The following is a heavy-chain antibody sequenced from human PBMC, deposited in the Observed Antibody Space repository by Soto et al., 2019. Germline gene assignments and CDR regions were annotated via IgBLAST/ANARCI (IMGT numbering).Heavy chain of an antibody. V-gene: IGHV1-69*02. CDR1: GGTFSSYT. J-gene: IGHJ1*01. Sequence: QVQLVQSGAEVKKPGSSVKVSCKASGGTFSSYTISWVRQAPGQGLEWMGRIIPILGIANYAQKFQGRVTITADKSTITAYMELSSLRSEDTAVYYCARGEREGYCSGGSCYSSEYFQHWGQGTLVTVSS. D-gene: IGHD2-15*01. CDR2: IIPILGIA. CDR3: ARGEREGYCSGGSCYSSEYFQH.